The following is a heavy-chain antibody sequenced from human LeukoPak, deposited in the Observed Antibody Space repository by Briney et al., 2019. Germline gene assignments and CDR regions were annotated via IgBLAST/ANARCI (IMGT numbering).Heavy chain of an antibody. CDR1: GGSISSYY. J-gene: IGHJ6*02. D-gene: IGHD2-2*01. V-gene: IGHV4-59*12. Sequence: SETLSLTCTVSGGSISSYYWSWIRQPPGKGLEWIGYIYYSGSTNYNPSLKSRVTISVDTSKNQFSLKLSSVTAADTAVYYCARGLGYCSSTSFNYYYYGMDVWGQGTTVTVPS. CDR2: IYYSGST. CDR3: ARGLGYCSSTSFNYYYYGMDV.